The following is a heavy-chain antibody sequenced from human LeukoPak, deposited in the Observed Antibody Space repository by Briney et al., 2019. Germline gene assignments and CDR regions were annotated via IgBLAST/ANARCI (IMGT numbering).Heavy chain of an antibody. D-gene: IGHD2-15*01. CDR3: AISHKWLLLDY. Sequence: PSETLSLTCAFYGAAFSGYYWRWIRQPPGKGLEWIGEINHSGITTYNPSLKSRVTISVDTSKKEFSLKLNSVTAADTAVYYCAISHKWLLLDYWGQGNLVTVSS. V-gene: IGHV4-34*01. CDR1: GAAFSGYY. CDR2: INHSGIT. J-gene: IGHJ4*02.